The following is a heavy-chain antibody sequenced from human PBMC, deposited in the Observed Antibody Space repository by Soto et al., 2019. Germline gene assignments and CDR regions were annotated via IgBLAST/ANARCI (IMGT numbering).Heavy chain of an antibody. D-gene: IGHD1-26*01. CDR3: ARGETSGIHDFDY. V-gene: IGHV4-59*02. Sequence: SETLSLTCTVTGDSVNSYYWSWMRQPPGQGLECMGYVYYSGSTNYNPSLKSRVTISVDTSKNQISLRLKSVTAADTADSYGARGETSGIHDFDYWGQGSPVT. J-gene: IGHJ4*02. CDR2: VYYSGST. CDR1: GDSVNSYY.